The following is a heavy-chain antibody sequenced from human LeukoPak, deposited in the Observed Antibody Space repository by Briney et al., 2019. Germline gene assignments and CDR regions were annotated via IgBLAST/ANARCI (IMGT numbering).Heavy chain of an antibody. CDR1: GYTLTELS. CDR3: ATVMHYGSGSPFDAFDI. J-gene: IGHJ3*02. D-gene: IGHD3-10*01. Sequence: GASVKVSCKVSGYTLTELSMHWVRQAPGKGLEWMGGFDPEDGETIYAQKFQGRVTMTEDTSTDTAYMELSSLRSEDTAVYYCATVMHYGSGSPFDAFDIWGQGTMVTVSS. V-gene: IGHV1-24*01. CDR2: FDPEDGET.